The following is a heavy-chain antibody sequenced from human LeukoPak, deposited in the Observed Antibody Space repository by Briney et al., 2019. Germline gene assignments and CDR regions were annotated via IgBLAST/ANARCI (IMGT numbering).Heavy chain of an antibody. D-gene: IGHD3-22*01. CDR1: GFTFSSYA. J-gene: IGHJ3*02. CDR2: ISGSGGST. CDR3: AIIPYISYYYDTQSREDAFDI. V-gene: IGHV3-23*01. Sequence: GGSLRLSCAASGFTFSSYAMSWVRQAPGKGLEWVSAISGSGGSTYYADSVKGRFTISRDNSKNTLYLQMNSLRAKDTAVYYCAIIPYISYYYDTQSREDAFDIWGQGTMVTVSS.